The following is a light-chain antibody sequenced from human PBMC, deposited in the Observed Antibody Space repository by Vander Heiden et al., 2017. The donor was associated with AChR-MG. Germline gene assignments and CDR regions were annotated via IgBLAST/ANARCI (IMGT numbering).Light chain of an antibody. CDR3: QSSGTSGPL. V-gene: IGLV3-25*03. Sequence: FELTQPSPVSVSSGQTARITCFGAALPKEYAYWYQQKPCQALILVIYKDTKRPSGIPERFSGSDSGTAVTLTISGVQAEDEADYYCQSSGTSGPLFGGGTKLTVV. J-gene: IGLJ2*01. CDR1: ALPKEY. CDR2: KDT.